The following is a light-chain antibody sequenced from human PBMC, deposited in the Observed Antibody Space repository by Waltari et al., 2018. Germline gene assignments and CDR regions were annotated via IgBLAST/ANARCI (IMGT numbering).Light chain of an antibody. CDR1: SSDVGGYNY. J-gene: IGLJ3*02. CDR3: SSYSRSSTWV. V-gene: IGLV2-14*01. CDR2: DGS. Sequence: QSALTQPASVSGSPGQSITISCTGTSSDVGGYNYVSWYQQHPGKAPKLMIYDGSKRPSRVSIRFACSKSGNTASLTISGLQAEDEADYYCSSYSRSSTWVFGGGPKLTVL.